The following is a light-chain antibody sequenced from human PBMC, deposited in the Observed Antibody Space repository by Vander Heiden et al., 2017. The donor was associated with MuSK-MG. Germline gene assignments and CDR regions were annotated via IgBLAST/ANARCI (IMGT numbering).Light chain of an antibody. CDR2: DAH. CDR1: QSVNSY. J-gene: IGKJ5*01. Sequence: EIVLTQPPATLSLSPGERATLSCRASQSVNSYFAWYQQKPGQATRLLIDDAHNRATGIPARCSGSGSGTDFTLTISSLEPEDFAVYYCQQRSNGPLITFGQGTRLEIK. V-gene: IGKV3-11*01. CDR3: QQRSNGPLIT.